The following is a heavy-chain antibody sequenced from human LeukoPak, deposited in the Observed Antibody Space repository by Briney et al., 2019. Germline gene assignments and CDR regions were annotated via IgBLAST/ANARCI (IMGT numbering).Heavy chain of an antibody. J-gene: IGHJ2*01. CDR3: AREIMTTVVTRDWYFDL. D-gene: IGHD4-23*01. V-gene: IGHV4-61*02. CDR1: GGSISSGSYY. Sequence: PSQTLSLTCTVSGGSISSGSYYWSWIRQPAGKGLEWIGRIYTRGSTNYNPSLKSRVTISVDTSKNQFSLKLSSVTAADTAVYYCAREIMTTVVTRDWYFDLWGRGTLVTVSS. CDR2: IYTRGST.